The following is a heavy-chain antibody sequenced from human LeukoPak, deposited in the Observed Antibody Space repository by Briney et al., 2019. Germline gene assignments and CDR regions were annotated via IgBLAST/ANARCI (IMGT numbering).Heavy chain of an antibody. D-gene: IGHD1-14*01. CDR1: GFTFSNAC. Sequence: PGRSLRLSCAASGFTFSNACMTWVRQAPGKGLEWVGRIKSKTDGGTPDYAAPVKGRFTFSRDDSENTLYLQMNSLKTEDTAVYYCTTGLKWDVPGGDYWGQGTLVTVSS. CDR3: TTGLKWDVPGGDY. CDR2: IKSKTDGGTP. V-gene: IGHV3-15*01. J-gene: IGHJ4*02.